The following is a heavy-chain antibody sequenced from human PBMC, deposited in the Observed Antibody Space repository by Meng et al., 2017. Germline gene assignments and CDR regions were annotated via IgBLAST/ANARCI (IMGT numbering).Heavy chain of an antibody. CDR2: ISSSSSYI. Sequence: GESLKISCAASGFTFSSYSMNWVRQAPGKGLEWVSSISSSSSYIYYADSVKGRFTISRDNSKNTLYLQMNRLRAEDTAVYYCARESFADDYGDYEGAMNYYYYGMDVWGQGNTVTGAS. CDR1: GFTFSSYS. V-gene: IGHV3-21*01. D-gene: IGHD4-17*01. J-gene: IGHJ6*02. CDR3: ARESFADDYGDYEGAMNYYYYGMDV.